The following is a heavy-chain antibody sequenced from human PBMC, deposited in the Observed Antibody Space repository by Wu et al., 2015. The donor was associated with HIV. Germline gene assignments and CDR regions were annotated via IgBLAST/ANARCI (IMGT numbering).Heavy chain of an antibody. CDR2: INPNSGGT. D-gene: IGHD3-22*01. Sequence: QVQLVQSGAEVKKPGASVKVSCKASGYTFTGYYIHWVRQAPGQGLEWMGWINPNSGGTNYAQKFQGRVTMTRDTSISTAYMELSRLRSDDTAVYYCARALSPLITYDSSGPGRYWGQGTLVTVSS. V-gene: IGHV1-2*02. CDR3: ARALSPLITYDSSGPGRY. J-gene: IGHJ4*02. CDR1: GYTFTGYY.